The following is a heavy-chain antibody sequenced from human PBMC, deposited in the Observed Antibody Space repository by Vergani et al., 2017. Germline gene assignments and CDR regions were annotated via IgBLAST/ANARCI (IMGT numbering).Heavy chain of an antibody. D-gene: IGHD2-21*01. CDR3: TTDPRYCGDGSCXWLRDHHYYGMDV. V-gene: IGHV3-15*07. J-gene: IGHJ6*02. CDR1: GFSFRNAG. Sequence: EVQLVESGGGIVKPGGSLRLSCVASGFSFRNAGMNWVRRTPGKGLEWVGRIKSTFDRGTTDYATAVKGRFTISRDDSKNTLFLQMNGLKTEDIGVYYCTTDPRYCGDGSCXWLRDHHYYGMDVWGQGTTVTVSS. CDR2: IKSTFDRGTT.